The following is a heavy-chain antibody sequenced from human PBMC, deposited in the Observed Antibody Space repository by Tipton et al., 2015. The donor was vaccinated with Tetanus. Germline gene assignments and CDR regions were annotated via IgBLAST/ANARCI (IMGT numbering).Heavy chain of an antibody. CDR3: SKGSYSGQFDY. CDR2: ISWDGGST. CDR1: GFTFDDNT. V-gene: IGHV3-43*01. D-gene: IGHD1-26*01. Sequence: SLRLSCAASGFTFDDNTMHWVRQAPGKGLEWVSLISWDGGSTYYADSVKGRFTISRDNSKNSLYLQMNSLRTEDTALYYCSKGSYSGQFDYWGQGTLVTVSS. J-gene: IGHJ4*02.